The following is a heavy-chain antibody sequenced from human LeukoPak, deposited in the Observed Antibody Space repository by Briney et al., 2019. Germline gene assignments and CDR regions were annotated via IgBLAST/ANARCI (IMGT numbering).Heavy chain of an antibody. Sequence: ETLSLTCAVSVGSINSGNWWGWVHQAPGKGLEWVGHIKSKADGGTTDYAAPVKGRFIISRDDSEDTLYLQMNSLKTDDTAVYYCTKYDTSANFDYWGQGTLVTVSS. CDR3: TKYDTSANFDY. J-gene: IGHJ4*02. V-gene: IGHV3-15*01. CDR2: IKSKADGGTT. CDR1: VGSINSGNW. D-gene: IGHD3-22*01.